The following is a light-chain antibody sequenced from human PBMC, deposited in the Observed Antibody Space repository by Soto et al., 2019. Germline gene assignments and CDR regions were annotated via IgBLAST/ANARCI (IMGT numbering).Light chain of an antibody. Sequence: DIQMTQSPSTLSASVGDRVTITCRASQSISSWLAWYQQKPGKAPNLLIYKASSLESGVPSRFSGSGSGTEFTLTIRSLQPDDFATYYCQQYNSNPWTFGQGTKVEIK. CDR3: QQYNSNPWT. V-gene: IGKV1-5*03. CDR2: KAS. J-gene: IGKJ1*01. CDR1: QSISSW.